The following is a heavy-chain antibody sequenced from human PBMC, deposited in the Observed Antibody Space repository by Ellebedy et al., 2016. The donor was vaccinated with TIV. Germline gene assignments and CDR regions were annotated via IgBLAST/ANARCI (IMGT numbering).Heavy chain of an antibody. D-gene: IGHD1-26*01. Sequence: AASVKVSCKASGGTFSSYAISWVRQAPGQGLEWMGRIIPILGIANYAQKFQGRVTITADKSTSTAYMELSSLRSEDTALYYCAKNVVGATFPGGLDYWGQGTLVTVSS. J-gene: IGHJ4*02. CDR3: AKNVVGATFPGGLDY. CDR2: IIPILGIA. CDR1: GGTFSSYA. V-gene: IGHV1-69*04.